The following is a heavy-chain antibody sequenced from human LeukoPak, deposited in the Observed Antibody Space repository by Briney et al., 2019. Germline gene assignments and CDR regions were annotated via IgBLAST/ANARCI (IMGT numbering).Heavy chain of an antibody. CDR1: GGSIRSSSDY. Sequence: SETLSLTCSVSGGSIRSSSDYWGWIRQPPGKGLEWVGSFYYSGSAYYNPSLKSRVSISGDTSKNRFSLILSSVTAADTAVYYRARHNYGPSHFDPWGQGTMVTVSS. V-gene: IGHV4-39*01. CDR2: FYYSGSA. CDR3: ARHNYGPSHFDP. D-gene: IGHD5-24*01. J-gene: IGHJ3*01.